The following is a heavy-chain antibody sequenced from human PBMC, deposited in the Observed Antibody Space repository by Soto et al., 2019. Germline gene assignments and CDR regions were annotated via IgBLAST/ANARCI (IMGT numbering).Heavy chain of an antibody. CDR1: GGSTMISSYY. V-gene: IGHV4-39*01. J-gene: IGHJ4*02. CDR3: ARLTIVGATLYHFGY. CDR2: MYYSGST. D-gene: IGHD1-26*01. Sequence: QLQLQESGPRLMKPSETLSLTCDVSGGSTMISSYYCAWIRQPPGKGLEWIGSMYYSGSTYYNPSLKSRVTMSVDTAKNQFSLRLNSVTAADTAVYYCARLTIVGATLYHFGYWGQGILVTVSA.